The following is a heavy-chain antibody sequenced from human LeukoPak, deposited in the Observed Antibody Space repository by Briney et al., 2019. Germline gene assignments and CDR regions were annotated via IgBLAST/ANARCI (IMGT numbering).Heavy chain of an antibody. CDR1: GGTFSSYA. V-gene: IGHV1-69*13. Sequence: ASVNVSCKASGGTFSSYAISWVRQAPGQGLEWMGGIIPIFGTANYAQKFQGRVTITADESTSTAYMELSSLRSEDTAVYYCARGNTPYQLYGMDVWGQGTTVTVSS. CDR3: ARGNTPYQLYGMDV. D-gene: IGHD2-2*01. CDR2: IIPIFGTA. J-gene: IGHJ6*02.